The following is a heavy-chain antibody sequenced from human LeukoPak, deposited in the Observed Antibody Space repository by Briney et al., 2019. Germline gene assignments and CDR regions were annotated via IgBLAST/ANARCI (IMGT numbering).Heavy chain of an antibody. Sequence: SETLSLTCTVSGGSISSSSYYWGWIRQPPGKGLEWIGSIYYSGSTYYNPSLKSRVTISVDTSKNQFSLKLSSVTAADTAVYYCARESYYYYYMDVWGKGTTVTVSS. V-gene: IGHV4-39*07. CDR1: GGSISSSSYY. J-gene: IGHJ6*03. CDR3: ARESYYYYYMDV. CDR2: IYYSGST.